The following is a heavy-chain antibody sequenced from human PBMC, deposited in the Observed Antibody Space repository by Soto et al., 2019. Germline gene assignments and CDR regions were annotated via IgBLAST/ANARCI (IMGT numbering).Heavy chain of an antibody. CDR3: ARNGVGFGFDI. Sequence: QVQQQQWGARLLKPSETLSLTCAEYGRSMSGYNWSWLRRSPVRGLEWIGEIGPTGDTNYGPYLMSRVTVLVDTSNYELSLRLTQVTAAYSATYLCARNGVGFGFDIWGLGTMFSVSS. CDR2: IGPTGDT. V-gene: IGHV4-34*02. CDR1: GRSMSGYN. D-gene: IGHD3-10*01. J-gene: IGHJ3*02.